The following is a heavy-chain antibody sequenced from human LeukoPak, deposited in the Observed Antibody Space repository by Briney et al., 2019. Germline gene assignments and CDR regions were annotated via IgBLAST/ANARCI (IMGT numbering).Heavy chain of an antibody. V-gene: IGHV4-34*01. D-gene: IGHD3-10*01. Sequence: SETLSLTCAVYGGSFSGYYWSWIRQPPGKGLEWIGEINHSGSTNYNPSLKSRVTISVDTSKNQFSLKLSSVTAADTAVYYCARSRNYYRVYFDNWGQGTLVPVSS. J-gene: IGHJ4*02. CDR1: GGSFSGYY. CDR2: INHSGST. CDR3: ARSRNYYRVYFDN.